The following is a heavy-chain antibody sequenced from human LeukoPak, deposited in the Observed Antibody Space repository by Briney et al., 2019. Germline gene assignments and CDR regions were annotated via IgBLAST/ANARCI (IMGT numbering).Heavy chain of an antibody. CDR3: ARDVATTGWYTFDY. Sequence: SQTLSLTCAISGDSVSSINGAWNWVRQSPSRGLEWLGRTYYRSKWYSDYAVPIQGRISINPDTSKNQFTLHLFSVTPDDTAVYYCARDVATTGWYTFDYWGQGTRVTVSS. D-gene: IGHD6-19*01. CDR1: GDSVSSINGA. J-gene: IGHJ4*02. V-gene: IGHV6-1*01. CDR2: TYYRSKWYS.